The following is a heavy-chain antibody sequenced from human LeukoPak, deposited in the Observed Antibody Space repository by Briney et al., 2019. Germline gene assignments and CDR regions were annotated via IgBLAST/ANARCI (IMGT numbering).Heavy chain of an antibody. CDR2: INHSGST. CDR1: GGSFSGYY. Sequence: SETLSLTCAVYGGSFSGYYWSWIRQPPGKGLEWIGEINHSGSTNYNPSLKSRVTISVDTSKNQFSLKLSSVTAADTAVYYCARGSLSGGAFDIWGQGTMVTVSS. CDR3: ARGSLSGGAFDI. D-gene: IGHD3-16*01. V-gene: IGHV4-34*01. J-gene: IGHJ3*02.